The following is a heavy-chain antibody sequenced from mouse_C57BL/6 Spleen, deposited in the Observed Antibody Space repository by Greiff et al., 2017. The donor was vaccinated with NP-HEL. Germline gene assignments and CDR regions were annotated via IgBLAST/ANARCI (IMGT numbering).Heavy chain of an antibody. Sequence: EVKLMESGGGLVQPGGSMKLSCVASGFTFSNYWMNWVRQSPEKGLEWVAQIRLKSDNYATHYAESVKGRFTISRDDSKSSVYLQMNNLRAEDTGIYYCTYYGSSSYWGQGTLGTVSA. CDR1: GFTFSNYW. V-gene: IGHV6-3*01. D-gene: IGHD1-1*01. CDR3: TYYGSSSY. CDR2: IRLKSDNYAT. J-gene: IGHJ3*01.